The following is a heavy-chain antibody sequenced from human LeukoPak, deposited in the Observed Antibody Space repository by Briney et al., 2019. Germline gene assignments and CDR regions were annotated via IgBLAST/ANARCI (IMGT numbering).Heavy chain of an antibody. Sequence: PSQTLSLTCTVSGDSLTSGSRYWSWIRQPAGKGLEWIGHFYSGTRTTYNPSLESRVTISGDTAKNQFSLKLEHVTAADKAVDFCARCRSELDYGDYAYYYHMDVWGKGTTVTVSS. CDR2: FYSGTRT. CDR1: GDSLTSGSRY. J-gene: IGHJ6*04. CDR3: ARCRSELDYGDYAYYYHMDV. V-gene: IGHV4-61*09. D-gene: IGHD4-17*01.